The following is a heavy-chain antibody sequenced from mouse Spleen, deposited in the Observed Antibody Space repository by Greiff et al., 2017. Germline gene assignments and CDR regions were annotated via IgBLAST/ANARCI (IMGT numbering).Heavy chain of an antibody. Sequence: EVKLQESGGGLVKLGGSLKLSCAASGFTFSSYAMSWVRQTPEKRLEWVATISSGGGNTYYPDSVKGRFTISRDNAKNTLYLQMSSLKSEDTAMYYCARLSWSWFAYWGQGTLVTVSA. CDR2: ISSGGGNT. J-gene: IGHJ3*01. CDR1: GFTFSSYA. V-gene: IGHV5-9*04. CDR3: ARLSWSWFAY.